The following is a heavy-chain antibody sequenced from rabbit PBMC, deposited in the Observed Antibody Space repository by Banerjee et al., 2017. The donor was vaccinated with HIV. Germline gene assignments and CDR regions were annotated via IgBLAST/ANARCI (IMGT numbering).Heavy chain of an antibody. Sequence: QEQLEESGGDLVKPEGSLTLTCTASGFSFSSNDWICWVRQAPGKGLEWIACIVIGSGSTYYASWAKGRFTISKSTTVTLQMTSLTAADTATYFCARDDADYYGYDLDLWGQGTLVTVS. CDR3: ARDDADYYGYDLDL. D-gene: IGHD6-1*01. CDR2: IVIGSGST. V-gene: IGHV1S45*01. CDR1: GFSFSSNDW. J-gene: IGHJ3*01.